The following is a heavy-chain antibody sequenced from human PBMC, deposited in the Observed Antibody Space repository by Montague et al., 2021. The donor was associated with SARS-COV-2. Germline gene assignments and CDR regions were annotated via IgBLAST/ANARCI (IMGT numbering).Heavy chain of an antibody. CDR3: AREPDYDFWSGYSQDAFDI. CDR1: GFTFSTYW. J-gene: IGHJ3*02. V-gene: IGHV3-74*01. Sequence: SLRLSCAASGFTFSTYWMHWVRQGPGKGLVWVSRINSDGSSTAXXXSXXXRFXISRDNAKNTLYLQMSSLRAEDTAVYYCAREPDYDFWSGYSQDAFDIWGQGTMVTVSS. CDR2: INSDGSST. D-gene: IGHD3-3*01.